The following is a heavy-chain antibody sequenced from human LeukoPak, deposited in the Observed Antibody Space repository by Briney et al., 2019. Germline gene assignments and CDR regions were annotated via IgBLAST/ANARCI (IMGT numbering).Heavy chain of an antibody. D-gene: IGHD6-13*01. CDR1: GFTFSSYG. CDR2: ISYDGSNE. CDR3: AKGLGTAVGKFEY. Sequence: GGSLRLSCVASGFTFSSYGMHWVRQAPGKGLEWVAFISYDGSNENIADSVKGRFIISRDNSKNTLYLQMNSLRAEDTAVYYCAKGLGTAVGKFEYWGQGTLVTVSS. V-gene: IGHV3-30*18. J-gene: IGHJ4*02.